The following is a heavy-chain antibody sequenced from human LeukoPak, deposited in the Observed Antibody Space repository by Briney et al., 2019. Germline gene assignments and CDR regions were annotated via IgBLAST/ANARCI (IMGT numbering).Heavy chain of an antibody. D-gene: IGHD4-17*01. CDR1: GGSISSHY. CDR3: ARDLVTVTKGFDI. Sequence: SETLSLTCTVSGGSISSHYWSWIRQPPGKGLEWIGYIYDSGSTNYNPSLKSRVTISIDTSKNQFSLKLSSVTAADTAVYYCARDLVTVTKGFDIWGQGTMVSVSS. CDR2: IYDSGST. J-gene: IGHJ3*02. V-gene: IGHV4-59*11.